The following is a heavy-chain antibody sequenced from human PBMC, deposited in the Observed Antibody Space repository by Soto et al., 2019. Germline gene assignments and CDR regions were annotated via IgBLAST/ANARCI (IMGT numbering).Heavy chain of an antibody. CDR3: ARDGSLEMATSTRDAFDI. J-gene: IGHJ3*02. D-gene: IGHD5-12*01. Sequence: EVQLVESGGGLIQPGGSLRLSCAASGFTVSSNYMSWVRQAPGKGLEWVSVIYSGGSTYYADSVKGRFTISRDNSKKTLYLQMNSLRAEDTAVYYCARDGSLEMATSTRDAFDIWGQGTMVTVSS. CDR1: GFTVSSNY. CDR2: IYSGGST. V-gene: IGHV3-53*01.